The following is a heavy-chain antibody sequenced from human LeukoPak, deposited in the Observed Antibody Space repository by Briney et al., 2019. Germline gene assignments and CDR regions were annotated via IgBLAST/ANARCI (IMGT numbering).Heavy chain of an antibody. D-gene: IGHD6-13*01. CDR3: ARDRDRGAAAGRDY. V-gene: IGHV3-48*03. Sequence: GGSLRLSCAASGFTLSSYEMNWVRQVPGKGLEWVSYISSSGSTIYYADSVKGRFTISRDNAKNSLYLQMNSLRAEDTAVYYCARDRDRGAAAGRDYWGQGTLVTVSS. CDR1: GFTLSSYE. J-gene: IGHJ4*02. CDR2: ISSSGSTI.